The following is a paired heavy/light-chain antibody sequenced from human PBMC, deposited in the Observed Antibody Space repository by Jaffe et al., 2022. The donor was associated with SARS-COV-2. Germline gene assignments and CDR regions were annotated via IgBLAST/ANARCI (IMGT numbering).Heavy chain of an antibody. CDR2: IGGSGGST. Sequence: EVQLVESGGGLVQPGESLRLSCAASGFTFSSYAMSWVRQAPGKGLEWVSAIGGSGGSTYYTDSVKGRFTISRDNSKNTLYLQMISLRAEDTAVYYCAKGGMVRGGVRAPFDYWGQGTLVTVSS. V-gene: IGHV3-23*04. J-gene: IGHJ4*02. D-gene: IGHD3-10*01. CDR3: AKGGMVRGGVRAPFDY. CDR1: GFTFSSYA.
Light chain of an antibody. V-gene: IGLV1-51*02. CDR3: GTWDSSLSAWV. J-gene: IGLJ3*02. CDR1: SSDIGNDY. CDR2: EDN. Sequence: QSVLTQPPSVSAAPGQKVTVSCSGSSSDIGNDYVSWYQQLPGTAPKLLIYEDNRRPSGIPDRFSASKCGTSATLGITGLQTGDEADYYCGTWDSSLSAWVFGGGTKLTVL.